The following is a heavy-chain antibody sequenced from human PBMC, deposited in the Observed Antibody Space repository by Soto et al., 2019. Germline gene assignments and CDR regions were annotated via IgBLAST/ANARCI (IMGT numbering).Heavy chain of an antibody. CDR1: GFTFITYG. D-gene: IGHD5-18*01. Sequence: QVQLVESGGGVVQPGRSLRLSCAASGFTFITYGMHWVGRAPGKGLEWVAVIWYDGSNKYHGDSLKGRFTISRDNSKNTLYLQINNLRAEDTAVYYCGRDGALGDTAVVDSWGQGTLVTVSS. CDR2: IWYDGSNK. V-gene: IGHV3-33*01. J-gene: IGHJ4*02. CDR3: GRDGALGDTAVVDS.